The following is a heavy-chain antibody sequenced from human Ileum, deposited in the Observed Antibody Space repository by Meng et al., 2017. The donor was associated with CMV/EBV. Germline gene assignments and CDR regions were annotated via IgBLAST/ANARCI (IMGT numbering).Heavy chain of an antibody. J-gene: IGHJ4*02. D-gene: IGHD5-18*01. CDR1: GFIFSSYA. CDR2: ISGSGGST. CDR3: ARDDPIQLWRAVDY. V-gene: IGHV3-23*01. Sequence: GESLKISCAASGFIFSSYAISWVRQAPGKGLEWVSGISGSGGSTYYVDSVKGRFTVSRDNAKNSLYLQMNSLRAEDTAVYYCARDDPIQLWRAVDYWGQGTLVTVSS.